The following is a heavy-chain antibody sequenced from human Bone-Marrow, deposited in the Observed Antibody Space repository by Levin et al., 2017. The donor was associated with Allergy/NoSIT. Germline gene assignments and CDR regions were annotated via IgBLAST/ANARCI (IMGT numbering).Heavy chain of an antibody. CDR2: INGDGSYT. CDR3: VRGTSGWSGIDY. CDR1: GFTFSNYW. D-gene: IGHD6-19*01. J-gene: IGHJ4*02. V-gene: IGHV3-74*03. Sequence: QPGGSLRLSCAASGFTFSNYWMHWVRQVPGKGLVWVSRINGDGSYTMHADSVKGRFTISRDNAKNTLYLQMNSLRGEDTAVFYCVRGTSGWSGIDYWGQGTLVTVSS.